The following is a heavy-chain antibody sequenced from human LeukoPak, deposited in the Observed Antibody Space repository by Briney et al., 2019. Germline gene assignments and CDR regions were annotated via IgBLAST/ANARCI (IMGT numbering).Heavy chain of an antibody. V-gene: IGHV1-8*02. CDR2: MHPNSGNT. CDR3: ARGVLGSSWCFDY. D-gene: IGHD6-13*01. Sequence: EASVKVSCKASGYTFTGYYMNWVRQATGQGLEWMGWMHPNSGNTGYAQKFQGRVTMTWNTSVSTAYMELSSLRSEDTAVYYCARGVLGSSWCFDYWGQGTLVTVSS. CDR1: GYTFTGYY. J-gene: IGHJ4*02.